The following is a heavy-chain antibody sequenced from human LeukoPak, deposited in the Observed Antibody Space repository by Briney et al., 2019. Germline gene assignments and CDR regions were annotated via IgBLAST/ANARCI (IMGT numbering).Heavy chain of an antibody. CDR1: GFTFSNYC. Sequence: GGSLRLSCAASGFTFSNYCMYWVRQAPGKGLLWVSRIKPDGSSTSSAESVKGRFTISRDNAKNTLYLQMNSLRAEDTAVYYCATLVTFGAFDVWGQGTVVTVSS. J-gene: IGHJ3*01. D-gene: IGHD4-11*01. CDR2: IKPDGSST. CDR3: ATLVTFGAFDV. V-gene: IGHV3-74*01.